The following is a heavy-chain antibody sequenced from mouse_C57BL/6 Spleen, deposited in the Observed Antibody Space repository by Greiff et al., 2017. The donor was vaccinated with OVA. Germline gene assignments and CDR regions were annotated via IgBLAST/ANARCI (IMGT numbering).Heavy chain of an antibody. Sequence: VQLQQPGAELVKPGASVKLSCKASGYTFTSYWMQWVKQRPGQGLEWIGEIDPSDSYTNYNQKFKGKATLTVDTSSSTAYMQLSSLTSEDSAVYYCARSITTVVANPFDYWGQGTTLTVSS. V-gene: IGHV1-50*01. D-gene: IGHD1-1*01. CDR3: ARSITTVVANPFDY. J-gene: IGHJ2*01. CDR2: IDPSDSYT. CDR1: GYTFTSYW.